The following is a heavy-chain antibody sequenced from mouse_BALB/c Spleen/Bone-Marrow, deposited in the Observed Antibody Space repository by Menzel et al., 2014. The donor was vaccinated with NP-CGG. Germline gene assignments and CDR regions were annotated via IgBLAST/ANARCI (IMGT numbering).Heavy chain of an antibody. V-gene: IGHV1-9*01. J-gene: IGHJ1*01. CDR1: GYTFSSYW. Sequence: VQLQQSGAELMKPGASVKISCKATGYTFSSYWIEWVKQRPGHGLEWIGEILPGGGSTNYNEKFKGKATFTADTSSNTAYMQLSSLTSEDSAVYYCARRGGWLGYFDVWGAGTTVTVSS. D-gene: IGHD2-3*01. CDR3: ARRGGWLGYFDV. CDR2: ILPGGGST.